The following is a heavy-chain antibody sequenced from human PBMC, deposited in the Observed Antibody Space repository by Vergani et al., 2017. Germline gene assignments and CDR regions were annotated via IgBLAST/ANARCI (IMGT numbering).Heavy chain of an antibody. CDR2: IYTSGST. D-gene: IGHD2-15*01. J-gene: IGHJ4*02. CDR1: GGSISSGSYY. CDR3: ERGGSRHDY. V-gene: IGHV4-61*02. Sequence: QVQLQESGPGLVKPSQTLSLTCTVSGGSISSGSYYWSWIRQPAGKGVEWIWRIYTSGSTNYNPSLKSRVTISVDTSKNQFSLKLSSVTAADTAVYYCERGGSRHDYGGQGTLFTVP.